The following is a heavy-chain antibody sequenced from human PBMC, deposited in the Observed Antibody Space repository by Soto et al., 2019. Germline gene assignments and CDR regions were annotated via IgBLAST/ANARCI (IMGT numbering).Heavy chain of an antibody. CDR1: GASVSNYY. J-gene: IGHJ4*02. V-gene: IGHV4-59*02. Sequence: QVQLQESGPGLVKPSETLSLTCTVSGASVSNYYWSWIRQTPGKGLEWIAYIYYTGSTSYNPSLKGRVTISLDTSKNQVSLKLNSVTAADTAVYYCARPTVSWYYFHYWGQGAQVTVSS. CDR2: IYYTGST. CDR3: ARPTVSWYYFHY. D-gene: IGHD6-13*01.